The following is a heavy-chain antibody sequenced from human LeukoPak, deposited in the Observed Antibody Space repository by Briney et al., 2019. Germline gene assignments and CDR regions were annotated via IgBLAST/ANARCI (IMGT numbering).Heavy chain of an antibody. Sequence: SGGSLRLSCAASGFTVSSNYMSWVRQAPGKGLEWVSVIYSGGSTYYADSVKGRFTISRDNSKNTLYLQMNSLRAEDTAVYYCARGEQWLPNWFDPWGQGTLVTVSS. V-gene: IGHV3-66*01. CDR1: GFTVSSNY. CDR2: IYSGGST. D-gene: IGHD6-19*01. J-gene: IGHJ5*02. CDR3: ARGEQWLPNWFDP.